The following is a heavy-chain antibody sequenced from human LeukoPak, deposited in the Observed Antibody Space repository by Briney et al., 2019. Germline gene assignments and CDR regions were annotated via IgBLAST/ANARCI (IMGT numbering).Heavy chain of an antibody. J-gene: IGHJ4*02. Sequence: PSETLSLTCTVSGGSISGGTYYWAWIRQPPGTGLEWIGSVYYSGSTDYNPSLKSRVSISLDTSKNQFSLKLRSVTAADTAVYFCARQYSGAGLGELCYWGQGTLVTVSS. CDR1: GGSISGGTYY. V-gene: IGHV4-39*01. CDR3: ARQYSGAGLGELCY. CDR2: VYYSGST. D-gene: IGHD2-21*01.